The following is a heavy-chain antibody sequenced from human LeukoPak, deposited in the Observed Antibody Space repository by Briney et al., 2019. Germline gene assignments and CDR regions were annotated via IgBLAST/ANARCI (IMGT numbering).Heavy chain of an antibody. CDR2: IIRSGNT. CDR1: GGSFSGYY. CDR3: ARGSGISSRFDP. V-gene: IGHV4-34*01. D-gene: IGHD3-10*01. Sequence: SETLSLTCAVYGGSFSGYYWSWIRQPPGKGLEWIGEIIRSGNTNYNPSLKSRVTISVDTSKNQFSLKLSSVTAADTAVYNCARGSGISSRFDPWGQGTLVTVSS. J-gene: IGHJ5*02.